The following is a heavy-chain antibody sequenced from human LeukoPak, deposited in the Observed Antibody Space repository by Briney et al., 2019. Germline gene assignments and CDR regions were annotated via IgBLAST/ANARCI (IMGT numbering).Heavy chain of an antibody. D-gene: IGHD3-10*01. Sequence: GGSLRLSCAASGFTFSSYGMHWVRQAPGKGLEWVAVIWYDGSNEYYADSVKGRFTISRDNSKNTLYLQMNSLRAEDTAVYYCAKDRPIWFGELGYFDYWGQGTLVTVSS. CDR2: IWYDGSNE. V-gene: IGHV3-33*06. CDR1: GFTFSSYG. J-gene: IGHJ4*02. CDR3: AKDRPIWFGELGYFDY.